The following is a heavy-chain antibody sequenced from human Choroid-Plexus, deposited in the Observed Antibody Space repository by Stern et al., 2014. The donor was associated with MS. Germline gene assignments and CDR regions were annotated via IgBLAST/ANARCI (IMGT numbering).Heavy chain of an antibody. CDR3: AKDRQWSTYFFDY. CDR2: ISYDGSDK. V-gene: IGHV3-30*18. J-gene: IGHJ4*02. CDR1: GFTFSNFG. Sequence: VPLVESGGGVAQPGRPLILSCAASGFTFSNFGMHWVRQAPGKGLEWVALISYDGSDKYYADSVKGRFTIFRDNSKNALYMHMNSRRAEDTAVYYCAKDRQWSTYFFDYWGQGSLVTVSS. D-gene: IGHD2-15*01.